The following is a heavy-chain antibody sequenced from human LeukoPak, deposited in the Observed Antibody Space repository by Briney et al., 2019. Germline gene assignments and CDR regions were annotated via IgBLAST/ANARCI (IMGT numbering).Heavy chain of an antibody. CDR3: ARTEMGYYYDSSGYGNYFDY. Sequence: GGSLGLSCAASGFTFSSYAMHWVRQAPGKGLEWVAVISYDGSNKYYADSVKGRFTISRDNSKNTLYLQMNSLRAEDTAVYYCARTEMGYYYDSSGYGNYFDYWGQGTLVTVSS. J-gene: IGHJ4*02. D-gene: IGHD3-22*01. CDR2: ISYDGSNK. V-gene: IGHV3-30*04. CDR1: GFTFSSYA.